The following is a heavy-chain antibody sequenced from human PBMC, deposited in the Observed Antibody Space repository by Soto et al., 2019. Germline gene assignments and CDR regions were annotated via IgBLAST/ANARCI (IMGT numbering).Heavy chain of an antibody. J-gene: IGHJ6*04. CDR2: IYYSGST. D-gene: IGHD2-2*01. V-gene: IGHV4-59*01. CDR3: ARDSTGYCSRNRFDHYSSCGLDF. CDR1: GGSISSYY. Sequence: SETLYITCTVSGGSISSYYWSWVRQPPGKGLEWIGYIYYSGSTNYNPSLKSRVTISVDTSKNQFSLKLSSANGEETAVYYCARDSTGYCSRNRFDHYSSCGLDFWGKATKVTV.